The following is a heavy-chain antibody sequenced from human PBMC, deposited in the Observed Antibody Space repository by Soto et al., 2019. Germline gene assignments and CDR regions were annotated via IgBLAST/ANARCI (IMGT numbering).Heavy chain of an antibody. CDR2: IYYSGST. CDR3: ARVDSSGYYSYFDY. V-gene: IGHV4-59*01. CDR1: GGSISSYY. Sequence: TSETLSLTCTVSGGSISSYYWSWIRQPPGKGLEWIGYIYYSGSTNYNPPLKSRVTISVDTSKNQFSLKLSSVTAADTAVYYCARVDSSGYYSYFDYWGQGTLDTVSS. D-gene: IGHD3-22*01. J-gene: IGHJ4*02.